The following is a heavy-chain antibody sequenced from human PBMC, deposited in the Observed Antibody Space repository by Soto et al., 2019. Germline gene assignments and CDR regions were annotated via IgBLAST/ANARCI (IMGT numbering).Heavy chain of an antibody. Sequence: RGSLRLSFVASVFTISNFGLNWVRQAPGKGLEWVSSISSSDKYIYYADSVKGRFTISRDNAKNSLSLQMNSLRADDTAVYYCARVFCRGDCYSPLDYWGQGTLVTVSS. CDR3: ARVFCRGDCYSPLDY. CDR1: VFTISNFG. J-gene: IGHJ4*02. CDR2: ISSSDKYI. V-gene: IGHV3-21*01. D-gene: IGHD2-21*02.